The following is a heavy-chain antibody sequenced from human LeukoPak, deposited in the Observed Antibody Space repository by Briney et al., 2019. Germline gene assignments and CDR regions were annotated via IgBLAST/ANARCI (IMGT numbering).Heavy chain of an antibody. J-gene: IGHJ4*02. V-gene: IGHV1-18*01. CDR1: GGTFSSYA. Sequence: ASVKVSCKASGGTFSSYAISWVRQAPGQGLEWMGWISAYNDNTNYAQKLQGRVTMTTDTSTSTAYMELRSLRSDDTAVYYCARFYDSSGYYSPLDYWGQGTLVTVSS. CDR3: ARFYDSSGYYSPLDY. D-gene: IGHD3-22*01. CDR2: ISAYNDNT.